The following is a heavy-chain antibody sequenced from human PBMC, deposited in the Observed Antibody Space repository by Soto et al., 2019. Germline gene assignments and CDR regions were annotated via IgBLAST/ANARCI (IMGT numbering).Heavy chain of an antibody. Sequence: QVQLVESGGGVVQPGRSLRLSCAASGFTFSSYGMQWVRQAPGKGLEWVAVISYDGSNKYYADSVKGRFTISRDNSKNTLYLQMNSLRAEDTAVYYCAKDSGPVLLWFGEFTNIDYWGQGTLVTVSS. V-gene: IGHV3-30*18. CDR1: GFTFSSYG. CDR2: ISYDGSNK. J-gene: IGHJ4*02. D-gene: IGHD3-10*01. CDR3: AKDSGPVLLWFGEFTNIDY.